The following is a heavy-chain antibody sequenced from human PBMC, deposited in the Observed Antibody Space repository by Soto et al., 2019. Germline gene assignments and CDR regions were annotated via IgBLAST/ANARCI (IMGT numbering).Heavy chain of an antibody. V-gene: IGHV1-69*01. CDR1: GRTFSSYA. J-gene: IGHJ6*02. D-gene: IGHD2-21*02. Sequence: QVQLVQSGAEVKKPGSSVKVSCKASGRTFSSYAISWVRQAPGQGLEWMGGIIPIFGTANYAQKFQGRVTITADESTSTAYMELSSLRSEDTAVYYCARGEYSIAVVTQYYYDGMDVWGQGTTVTVSS. CDR3: ARGEYSIAVVTQYYYDGMDV. CDR2: IIPIFGTA.